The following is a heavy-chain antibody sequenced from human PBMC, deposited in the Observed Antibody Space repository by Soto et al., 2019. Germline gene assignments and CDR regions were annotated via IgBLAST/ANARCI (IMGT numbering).Heavy chain of an antibody. CDR1: GGSIRSDDYY. CDR3: ARDSNNSPDQIDS. V-gene: IGHV4-30-4*01. D-gene: IGHD1-1*01. Sequence: HVQLQESGPGLVKPSQTLSLTCTVSGGSIRSDDYYWSWIRQPPGKGLEWIGYIYHSGRTSYNPSLKSRITIAMDTSENHFSLKVNSVTAADTAVYYCARDSNNSPDQIDSWGQGTLVIVSS. J-gene: IGHJ4*02. CDR2: IYHSGRT.